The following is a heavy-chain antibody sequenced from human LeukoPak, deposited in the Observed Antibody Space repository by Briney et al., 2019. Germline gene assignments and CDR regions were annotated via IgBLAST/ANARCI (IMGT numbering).Heavy chain of an antibody. D-gene: IGHD2-15*01. CDR1: GYTFTSYD. CDR3: ARKGYCSGGSCSDNWFDP. CDR2: MSPNSGNT. V-gene: IGHV1-8*01. J-gene: IGHJ5*02. Sequence: ASVKVSCKASGYTFTSYDINWVRQATGQGLEWMGWMSPNSGNTGYAQKFQGRVTMTRNTSISTAYMELSSLRSEDTAVYYCARKGYCSGGSCSDNWFDPWGQGTLVTVSS.